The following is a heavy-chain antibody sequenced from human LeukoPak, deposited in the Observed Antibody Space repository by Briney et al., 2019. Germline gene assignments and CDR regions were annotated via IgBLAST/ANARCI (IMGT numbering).Heavy chain of an antibody. D-gene: IGHD2-15*01. V-gene: IGHV1-3*01. CDR2: INAGNDDT. Sequence: ASVKVSCKASGYTFTNYAFHWVRQAPGQRLEWLGWINAGNDDTKYSQKFQARVTITRDTSASTVYMELSSLTSDDTAVYYCARERWHCRGNDCYSLYYYGLDVWGQGTTVTVSS. J-gene: IGHJ6*02. CDR3: ARERWHCRGNDCYSLYYYGLDV. CDR1: GYTFTNYA.